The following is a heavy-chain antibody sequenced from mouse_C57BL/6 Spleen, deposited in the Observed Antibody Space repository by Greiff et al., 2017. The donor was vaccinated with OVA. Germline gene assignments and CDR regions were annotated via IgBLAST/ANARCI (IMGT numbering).Heavy chain of an antibody. CDR2: IYPRSGNT. V-gene: IGHV1-81*01. Sequence: QVQLKESGAELARPGASVKLSCKASGYTFTSYGISWVKQRTGQGLEWIGEIYPRSGNTYYNEKFKGKATLTADKSSSTAYMELRSLTSEDSAVYFCARKDGYYWYFDVWGTGTTVTVSS. J-gene: IGHJ1*03. D-gene: IGHD2-3*01. CDR1: GYTFTSYG. CDR3: ARKDGYYWYFDV.